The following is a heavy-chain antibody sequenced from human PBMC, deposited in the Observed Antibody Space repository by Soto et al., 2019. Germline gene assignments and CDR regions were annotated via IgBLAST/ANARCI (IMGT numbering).Heavy chain of an antibody. D-gene: IGHD6-19*01. V-gene: IGHV3-30-3*01. CDR3: AREVEAVAD. CDR1: GFTFSSYA. CDR2: ISYDGSNK. Sequence: QVQLVESGGGVVQPGRSLRLSCAASGFTFSSYAMHWVRQAPGKGLEWVAIISYDGSNKYYADSVRGRFTISRDNSKNTLYLRMNSLGPEDTAVYYCAREVEAVADWGQGTLVTVSS. J-gene: IGHJ4*02.